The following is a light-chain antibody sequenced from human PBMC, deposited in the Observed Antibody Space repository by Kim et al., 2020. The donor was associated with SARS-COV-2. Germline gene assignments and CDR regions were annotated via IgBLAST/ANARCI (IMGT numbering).Light chain of an antibody. J-gene: IGLJ1*01. V-gene: IGLV2-14*03. Sequence: QSITISCTVTSSDVGGYNYVSWYQQHPGKAPKLMIYDVSNRPSGVSNRFSGSKSGNTASLTISGLQAEDEADYYCSSYTSSSTLDVFGTGTKVTVL. CDR2: DVS. CDR1: SSDVGGYNY. CDR3: SSYTSSSTLDV.